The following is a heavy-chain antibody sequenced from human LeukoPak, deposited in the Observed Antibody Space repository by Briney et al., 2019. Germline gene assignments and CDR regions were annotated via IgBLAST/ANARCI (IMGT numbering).Heavy chain of an antibody. J-gene: IGHJ4*02. CDR1: GYTFTSYD. V-gene: IGHV1-18*01. Sequence: ASVKVSCKASGYTFTSYDICWVRQAPGQGLEWMGWISAYNGNTNYAQKLQGRVTMTTDTSTSTAYMELRSLRSDDTAVYYCARDWAPEWFGGSSPSDYWGQGTLVTVSS. CDR2: ISAYNGNT. CDR3: ARDWAPEWFGGSSPSDY. D-gene: IGHD3-10*01.